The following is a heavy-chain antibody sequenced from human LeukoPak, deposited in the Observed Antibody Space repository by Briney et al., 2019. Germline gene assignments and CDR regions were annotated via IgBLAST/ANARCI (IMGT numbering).Heavy chain of an antibody. J-gene: IGHJ4*02. V-gene: IGHV1-46*01. CDR2: INPSGGST. CDR3: ARGGVDTAMVPLYYFDY. Sequence: ASVKVSYKASGYTFTSYYMHWVRQAPGQGLEWMGIINPSGGSTSYAQKFQGRVTMTRDTSTSTVYMELSSLRSEDTAVYYCARGGVDTAMVPLYYFDYWGQGTLVTVSS. D-gene: IGHD5-18*01. CDR1: GYTFTSYY.